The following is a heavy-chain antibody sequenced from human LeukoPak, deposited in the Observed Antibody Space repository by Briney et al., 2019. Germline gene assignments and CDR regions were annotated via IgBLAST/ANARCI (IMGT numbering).Heavy chain of an antibody. CDR2: TYYRSKWYN. CDR1: GDSVSSSSST. V-gene: IGHV6-1*01. CDR3: ARDPADGYGHFDY. D-gene: IGHD5-24*01. Sequence: SQTLSLTFAPSGDSVSSSSSTWHWIRQSPSRGLEWLGRTYYRSKWYNHYAVSVKSRITINPDTSKNQFSLQLNSVTPEDTAVYYCARDPADGYGHFDYWGQGTLVTVSS. J-gene: IGHJ4*02.